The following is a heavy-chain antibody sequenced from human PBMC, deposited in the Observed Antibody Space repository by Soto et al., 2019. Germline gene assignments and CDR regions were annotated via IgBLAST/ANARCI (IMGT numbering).Heavy chain of an antibody. Sequence: GGTLRHSCAASRVTCISYGMHWVRQAPDKGLEWVSYISSSSSTIYYADSVKGRFTISRDNAKNSLYLQMNSLRDEDTAVYYCARESRFLEWLSLNWFDPWGQGTLVTVSS. D-gene: IGHD3-3*01. CDR3: ARESRFLEWLSLNWFDP. CDR2: ISSSSSTI. V-gene: IGHV3-48*02. J-gene: IGHJ5*02. CDR1: RVTCISYG.